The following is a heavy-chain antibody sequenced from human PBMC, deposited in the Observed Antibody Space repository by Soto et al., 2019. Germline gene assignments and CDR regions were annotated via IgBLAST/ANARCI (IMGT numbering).Heavy chain of an antibody. CDR2: FDPEDGET. V-gene: IGHV1-24*01. J-gene: IGHJ4*02. Sequence: ASVKVSCKVSGYTLTELSMHWVRQAPGKGLEWMGGFDPEDGETIYAQKFQGRVTMTEDTSTDTAYMELSSLRSEDTAVYYCAIRTMIVVVTLREFDYWGQGTLVTVSS. D-gene: IGHD3-22*01. CDR3: AIRTMIVVVTLREFDY. CDR1: GYTLTELS.